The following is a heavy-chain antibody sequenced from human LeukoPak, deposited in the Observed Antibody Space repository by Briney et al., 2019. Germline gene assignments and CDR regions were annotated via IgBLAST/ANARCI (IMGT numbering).Heavy chain of an antibody. Sequence: ASVKVSCKASGYTFTGYYMHWVRQAPGQGLEWMGWINPNSGGTNYAQKFQGRVTMTRDTSISTAYMELSRLGSDDTAVYYCARGPFDYYDRTQTYMDVWGKGTTVTVSS. CDR2: INPNSGGT. CDR3: ARGPFDYYDRTQTYMDV. J-gene: IGHJ6*03. V-gene: IGHV1-2*02. D-gene: IGHD3-22*01. CDR1: GYTFTGYY.